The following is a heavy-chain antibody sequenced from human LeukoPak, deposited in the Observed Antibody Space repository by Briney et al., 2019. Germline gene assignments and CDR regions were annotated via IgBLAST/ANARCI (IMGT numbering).Heavy chain of an antibody. J-gene: IGHJ4*02. Sequence: SVKVSCKASGYTFTSYYMHWLRQAPGQGLEWMGIINPSGGSTSYAQKFQGRVTMTRDTSTSTVYMELSSLRSEDTAVYYCARDSIGGDTRDYWGQGTLVTVSS. CDR1: GYTFTSYY. CDR2: INPSGGST. CDR3: ARDSIGGDTRDY. V-gene: IGHV1-46*01. D-gene: IGHD2-21*02.